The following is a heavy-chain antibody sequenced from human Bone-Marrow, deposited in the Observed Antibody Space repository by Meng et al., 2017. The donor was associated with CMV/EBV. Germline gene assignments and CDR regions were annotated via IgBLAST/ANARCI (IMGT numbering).Heavy chain of an antibody. D-gene: IGHD2-2*02. CDR1: GGSISSYY. J-gene: IGHJ2*01. CDR2: IYYSGST. Sequence: GSLRLSCTVSGGSISSYYWSWIRQPPGKGLEWIGYIYYSGSTNYNPSLKSRVTISVDTSKNQFSLKLSSVTAADTAVYYCARQEDCSSTSCYRALRSYWYFDLWGRGTLVTVSS. CDR3: ARQEDCSSTSCYRALRSYWYFDL. V-gene: IGHV4-59*01.